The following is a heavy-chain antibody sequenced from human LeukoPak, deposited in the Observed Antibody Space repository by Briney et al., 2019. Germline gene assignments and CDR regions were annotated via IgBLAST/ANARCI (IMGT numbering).Heavy chain of an antibody. Sequence: ASVKVSCKASGDTFSNYAISWVRQAPGQGLEWMGGITPIFGTANYAQNFQGRVTITADESTSTAYMELSSLRSEDTAVYYCARRYYGSGSYYERDYWGQGTLVTVSS. CDR3: ARRYYGSGSYYERDY. D-gene: IGHD3-10*01. CDR1: GDTFSNYA. CDR2: ITPIFGTA. J-gene: IGHJ4*02. V-gene: IGHV1-69*13.